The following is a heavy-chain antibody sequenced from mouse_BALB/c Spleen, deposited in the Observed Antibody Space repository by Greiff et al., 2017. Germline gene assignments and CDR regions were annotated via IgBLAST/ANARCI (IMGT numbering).Heavy chain of an antibody. CDR2: ISYGGSN. CDR3: GREWTGSGGY. V-gene: IGHV3-6*02. J-gene: IGHJ2*01. D-gene: IGHD4-1*01. CDR1: GYSITSGYY. Sequence: EVKLQESGPGLVKPSQSLSLTCSVTGYSITSGYYWNWIRQFPGNKLVWMGYISYGGSNNYNPSLKNRISITRDTSKNQFFLKLNSVTTEDTATYCGGREWTGSGGYWGQGTTLTVSA.